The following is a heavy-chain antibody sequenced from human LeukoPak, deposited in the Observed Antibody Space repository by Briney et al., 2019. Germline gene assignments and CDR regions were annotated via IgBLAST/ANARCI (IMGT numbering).Heavy chain of an antibody. CDR3: ARGWSITIFGVVILDY. D-gene: IGHD3-3*01. J-gene: IGHJ4*02. CDR1: GFTFSSYW. V-gene: IGHV3-7*01. CDR2: IKQDGSEK. Sequence: PGGSLRLSCAASGFTFSSYWMSWVRQAPGKGLEWVANIKQDGSEKYYVDSVKGRFTISRDNAKNSLYLQMNSLRAEDTAVYYCARGWSITIFGVVILDYWGQGTLVTVSS.